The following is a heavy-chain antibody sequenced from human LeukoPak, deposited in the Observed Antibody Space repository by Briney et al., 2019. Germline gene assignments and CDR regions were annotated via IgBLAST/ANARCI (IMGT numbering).Heavy chain of an antibody. J-gene: IGHJ4*02. Sequence: GGSLRLSCAASGFTFSSYAMSWVRQAPGKGLEWVSAISGSGGSTYYADSVKGRFTISRDNAKNSLYLQMNSLRAEDTAVFFCARGTVVTGFFDYWGQGNLVTVSS. CDR1: GFTFSSYA. D-gene: IGHD4-23*01. CDR3: ARGTVVTGFFDY. CDR2: ISGSGGST. V-gene: IGHV3-23*01.